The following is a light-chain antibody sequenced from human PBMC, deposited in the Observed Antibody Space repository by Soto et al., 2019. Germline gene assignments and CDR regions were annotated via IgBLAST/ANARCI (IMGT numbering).Light chain of an antibody. CDR2: GAS. J-gene: IGKJ2*01. V-gene: IGKV1-39*01. CDR3: QQSFRSPYT. CDR1: QSINIY. Sequence: IQMTQSPSSLSAFVGDRVTVTCRASQSINIYLNWYQQRPGKAPTLLIYGASSLQSGVASRFSGGGSRTDVTLTISSLQPEDFATYYCQQSFRSPYTFGQGTKLEIK.